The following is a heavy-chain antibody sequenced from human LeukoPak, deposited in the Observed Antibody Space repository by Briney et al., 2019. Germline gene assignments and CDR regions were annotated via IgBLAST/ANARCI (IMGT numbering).Heavy chain of an antibody. CDR2: INPNSGGT. Sequence: ASVKVSCKASGYTFTGYYMHWVRQAPGQGLEWMGRINPNSGGTNYAQKFQGRVTMTRDTSISTAYMELSRLRSDDTAVYYCARLAYCGSDCYSRLSYFQHWGQGTLVTVSS. V-gene: IGHV1-2*06. CDR3: ARLAYCGSDCYSRLSYFQH. CDR1: GYTFTGYY. D-gene: IGHD2-21*02. J-gene: IGHJ1*01.